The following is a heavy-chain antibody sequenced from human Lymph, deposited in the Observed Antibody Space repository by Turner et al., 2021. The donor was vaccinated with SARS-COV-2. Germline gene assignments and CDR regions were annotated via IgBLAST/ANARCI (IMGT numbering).Heavy chain of an antibody. CDR1: GYTFTSYW. CDR2: IYPGDSAT. V-gene: IGHV5-51*01. CDR3: ARREWGGSLGHIDY. J-gene: IGHJ4*02. D-gene: IGHD3-3*01. Sequence: EMQLVQSGAEVKMPGESVTYSCKGSGYTFTSYWIGWVRQMPGRGLEWMGIIYPGDSATSYSPSVQGQVTISADKSISTAYLQWSSLKASDTAMYYCARREWGGSLGHIDYWGQGTLVTVSS.